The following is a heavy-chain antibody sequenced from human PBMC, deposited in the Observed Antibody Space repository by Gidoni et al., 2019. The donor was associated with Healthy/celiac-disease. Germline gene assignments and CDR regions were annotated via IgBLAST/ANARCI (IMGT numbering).Heavy chain of an antibody. CDR2: ST. Sequence: STYYNPSLKSRVTISVDTSKNQFSLKLSSVTAADTAVYYCARDLGSSGYYMVWDYWGQGTLVTVSS. V-gene: IGHV4-31*02. CDR3: ARDLGSSGYYMVWDY. D-gene: IGHD3-22*01. J-gene: IGHJ4*02.